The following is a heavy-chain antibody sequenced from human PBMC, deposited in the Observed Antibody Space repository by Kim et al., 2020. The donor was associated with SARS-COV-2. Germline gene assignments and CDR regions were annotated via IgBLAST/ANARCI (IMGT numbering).Heavy chain of an antibody. CDR3: ARALRRGSSWFDY. CDR1: GFTFSSYG. V-gene: IGHV3-33*08. Sequence: GGSLRLSCAASGFTFSSYGMHWVRQAPGKGLEWVAVIWYDGSNKYYADSVKGRFTISRDNSKNTLYLQMNSLRAEDTAVYYCARALRRGSSWFDYWGQGTLVTVSS. CDR2: IWYDGSNK. J-gene: IGHJ4*02. D-gene: IGHD6-13*01.